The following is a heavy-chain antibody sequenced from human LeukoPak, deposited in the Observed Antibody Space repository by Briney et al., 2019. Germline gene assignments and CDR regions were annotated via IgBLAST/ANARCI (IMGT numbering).Heavy chain of an antibody. CDR3: ARAEYSSSWFLNWFDP. D-gene: IGHD6-13*01. Sequence: PSETLSLTCTVSGGSISSSSYYWGWIRQPPGKGLEWIGSIYYSGSTYYNPSLKSRVTISVDTSKNQFSLKLSSVTAADTAVYYCARAEYSSSWFLNWFDPWGQGTLVTVSS. CDR1: GGSISSSSYY. J-gene: IGHJ5*02. V-gene: IGHV4-39*07. CDR2: IYYSGST.